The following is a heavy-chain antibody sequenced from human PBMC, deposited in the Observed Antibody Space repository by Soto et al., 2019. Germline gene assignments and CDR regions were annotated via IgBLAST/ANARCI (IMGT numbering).Heavy chain of an antibody. Sequence: EGQLVESGGGLVKPGESLRLSCEVSGITINTAWMSWVRQAPGKGLEWVGRIKTKNDGETTAFAAAVDGRFSISRDDSRNTIYLQMNSLRTEDTAVYYCTREWWGDFAWGQGSLITVSS. D-gene: IGHD2-8*01. J-gene: IGHJ4*02. CDR1: GITINTAW. V-gene: IGHV3-15*01. CDR2: IKTKNDGETT. CDR3: TREWWGDFA.